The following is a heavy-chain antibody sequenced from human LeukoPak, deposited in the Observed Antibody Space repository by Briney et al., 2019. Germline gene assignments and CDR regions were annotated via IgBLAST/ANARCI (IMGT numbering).Heavy chain of an antibody. J-gene: IGHJ4*02. V-gene: IGHV3-74*01. CDR2: INSDGSWT. CDR1: GNYW. Sequence: QSGGSLRLSCAASGNYWMHWVRQAPGKGLVWVSHINSDGSWTGYADSVKGRYTISKDNVKNTVYLQMNNLRAEDTAVYYCVSFYETNWGRGTLVTVSS. CDR3: VSFYETN. D-gene: IGHD2-2*01.